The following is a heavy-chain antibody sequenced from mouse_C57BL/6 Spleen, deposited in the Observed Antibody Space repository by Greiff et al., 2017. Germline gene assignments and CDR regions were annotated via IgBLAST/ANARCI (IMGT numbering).Heavy chain of an antibody. V-gene: IGHV7-3*01. CDR2: ISNKANGYTT. D-gene: IGHD1-1*01. CDR3: ASSFYYGSPWFAY. CDR1: GFTFTDYY. J-gene: IGHJ3*01. Sequence: EVKLMESGGGLVQPGGSLSLSCAASGFTFTDYYMSWVRQPPGKALEWLGFISNKANGYTTAYSASVKGRFTISSDNSQSILYLQMIALRTEDSATYYCASSFYYGSPWFAYWGQGTLVTVSA.